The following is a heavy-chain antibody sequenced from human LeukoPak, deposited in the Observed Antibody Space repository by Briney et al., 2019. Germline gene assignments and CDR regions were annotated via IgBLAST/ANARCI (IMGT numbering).Heavy chain of an antibody. Sequence: SETLSLTCTVSGGSISSYYWSWIRQPAGKGLEWIGRIYTSGSTNYNPSLKSRVTISVDTSKNQFSLRLSSVTAADTAVYYCARLHRTDYGDYLVYWGQGTLVTVSS. J-gene: IGHJ4*02. CDR3: ARLHRTDYGDYLVY. V-gene: IGHV4-4*07. CDR1: GGSISSYY. D-gene: IGHD4-17*01. CDR2: IYTSGST.